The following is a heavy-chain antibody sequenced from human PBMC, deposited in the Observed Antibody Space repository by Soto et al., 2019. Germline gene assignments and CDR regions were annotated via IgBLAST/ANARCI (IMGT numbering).Heavy chain of an antibody. Sequence: GGSLRLSCAASGFTFTTYGMNWVRQAPGKGLEWVSYISSSSSTTYYADSVKGRLTISRDNGKNSLYLQMNSLRVEDTAVYYCAKYHGSGSRHPFDYGGQGTRVTVSS. CDR3: AKYHGSGSRHPFDY. CDR2: ISSSSSTT. CDR1: GFTFTTYG. D-gene: IGHD3-10*01. V-gene: IGHV3-48*01. J-gene: IGHJ4*02.